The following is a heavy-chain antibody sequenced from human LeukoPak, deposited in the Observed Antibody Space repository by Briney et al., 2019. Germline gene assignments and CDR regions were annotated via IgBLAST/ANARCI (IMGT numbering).Heavy chain of an antibody. CDR1: GGSISSGGYS. J-gene: IGHJ6*02. CDR3: ARDSPYYYDSSGGMDV. Sequence: SETLSLTCAVSGGSISSGGYSWSWIRQPPGKGLEWIGYIYHSGSTYYNPSLKSRVTISVNRSKNQFSLKLSSVTAADTAVYYCARDSPYYYDSSGGMDVWGQGTTVTVSS. V-gene: IGHV4-30-2*01. CDR2: IYHSGST. D-gene: IGHD3-22*01.